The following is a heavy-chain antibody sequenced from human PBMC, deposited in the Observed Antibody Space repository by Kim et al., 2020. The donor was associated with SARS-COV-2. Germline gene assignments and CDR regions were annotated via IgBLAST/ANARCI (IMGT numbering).Heavy chain of an antibody. CDR1: GFTISSYW. Sequence: LSLTCAASGFTISSYWMAWLRQFPGKGLEWVANIKPDGSLRFYVDSVEGRFTVSRDNAKNSVFLQMNGLRPEDTAVYYCARDDGFRSIDHWGQGILL. J-gene: IGHJ4*02. V-gene: IGHV3-7*01. D-gene: IGHD6-25*01. CDR2: IKPDGSLR. CDR3: ARDDGFRSIDH.